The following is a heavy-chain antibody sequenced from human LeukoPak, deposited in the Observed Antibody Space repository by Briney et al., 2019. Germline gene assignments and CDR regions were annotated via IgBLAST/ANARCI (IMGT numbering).Heavy chain of an antibody. J-gene: IGHJ4*02. CDR2: ISSDGTNT. CDR3: TRGPPDGSGNYYPGGF. V-gene: IGHV3-74*01. D-gene: IGHD3-10*01. Sequence: GGSLRLSCAASGFTFSSHWMHWVRQAPGKGLVWVSRISSDGTNTNYADSVKGRFTISRDNAKSTLYLQMNSLRVEDTAVYYCTRGPPDGSGNYYPGGFWGQGTLVTVSS. CDR1: GFTFSSHW.